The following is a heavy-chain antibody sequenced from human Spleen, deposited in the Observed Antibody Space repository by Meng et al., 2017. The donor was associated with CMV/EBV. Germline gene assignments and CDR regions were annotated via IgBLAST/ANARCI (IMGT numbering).Heavy chain of an antibody. Sequence: GGSLRLSCAASGFTFDDYTMHWVRQAPGKGLEWVSLISWDGGSTYYADSVKGRFTISRDNSKNSLYLQMNSLRAEDTAVYYCARDGGNIVGTTYYYFGMDVWGQGTTVTVSS. J-gene: IGHJ6*02. CDR1: GFTFDDYT. CDR2: ISWDGGST. CDR3: ARDGGNIVGTTYYYFGMDV. V-gene: IGHV3-43*01. D-gene: IGHD1-26*01.